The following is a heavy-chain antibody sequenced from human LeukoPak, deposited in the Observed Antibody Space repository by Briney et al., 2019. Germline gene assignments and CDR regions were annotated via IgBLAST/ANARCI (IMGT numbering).Heavy chain of an antibody. Sequence: PGGSLRLSCAASGFTFTSYAMSWVRQAPGKGLEWVSGISGDGVSTYYADSLKGQFTISRDNSKNTLYLQMNSLRAEDTAVYYCAKAGISSTWYNCFDPWGQGTLVTVSS. CDR2: ISGDGVST. CDR1: GFTFTSYA. CDR3: AKAGISSTWYNCFDP. J-gene: IGHJ5*02. V-gene: IGHV3-23*01. D-gene: IGHD6-13*01.